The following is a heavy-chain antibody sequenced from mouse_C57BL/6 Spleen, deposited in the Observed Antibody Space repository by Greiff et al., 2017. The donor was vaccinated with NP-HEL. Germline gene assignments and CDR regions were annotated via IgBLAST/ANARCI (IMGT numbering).Heavy chain of an antibody. CDR3: ARGGYMDY. V-gene: IGHV5-16*01. CDR1: GFTFSDYY. J-gene: IGHJ4*01. Sequence: EVKLMESEGGLVQPGSSMKLSCTASGFTFSDYYMAWVRQVPEKGLEWVANINYDGSSTYYLDSLKSRFIISRDNAKNILYLQMSSLKSEDTATYYCARGGYMDYWGQGTSVTVSS. CDR2: INYDGSST.